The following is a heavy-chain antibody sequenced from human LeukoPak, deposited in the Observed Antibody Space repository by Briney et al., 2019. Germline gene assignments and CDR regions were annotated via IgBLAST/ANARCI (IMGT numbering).Heavy chain of an antibody. D-gene: IGHD3-3*01. V-gene: IGHV4-30-4*01. CDR3: ARVLGYDFWSGYYTDYYYYGMDV. Sequence: PSQTLSLTCTVSGGSISSGDYYWSWIRQPPGQGLEWIGYIYYSGSTYYNPSLKSRVTISVDTSKNQFSLKLSSVTAAVTAVYYCARVLGYDFWSGYYTDYYYYGMDVWGQGTTVTVSS. CDR1: GGSISSGDYY. J-gene: IGHJ6*02. CDR2: IYYSGST.